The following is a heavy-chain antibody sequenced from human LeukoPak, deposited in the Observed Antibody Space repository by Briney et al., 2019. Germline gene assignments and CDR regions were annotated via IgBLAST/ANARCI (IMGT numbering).Heavy chain of an antibody. CDR2: IAISGTYI. Sequence: GGSLRLSCAASGFILSDYNMNWVRQAPGKGLEWVSFIAISGTYITYADSVKGRFTISRDNAKNSLYLQMNSLRAEDTAVYYCARGIAVAGTRDAFDIWGQGTMVTVSS. V-gene: IGHV3-21*01. J-gene: IGHJ3*02. D-gene: IGHD6-19*01. CDR3: ARGIAVAGTRDAFDI. CDR1: GFILSDYN.